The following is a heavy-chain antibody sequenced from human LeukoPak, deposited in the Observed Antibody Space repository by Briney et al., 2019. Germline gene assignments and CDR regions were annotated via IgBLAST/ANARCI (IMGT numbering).Heavy chain of an antibody. CDR1: GVSISSSNSY. V-gene: IGHV4-39*01. CDR3: ARHKDYYYSYMDV. Sequence: KASETLSLTCTVSGVSISSSNSYWGWIRQPPGKGLEWIGSIYYSGNTYYNASLKSQVSISIDTSKNQFSLRLTSVTAADTAVYYCARHKDYYYSYMDVWGKGTTVTISS. CDR2: IYYSGNT. J-gene: IGHJ6*03.